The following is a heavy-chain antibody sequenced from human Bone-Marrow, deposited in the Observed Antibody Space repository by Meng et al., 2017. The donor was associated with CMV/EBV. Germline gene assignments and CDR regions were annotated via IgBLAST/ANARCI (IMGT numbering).Heavy chain of an antibody. J-gene: IGHJ4*02. Sequence: SETLSLTCTVSGGSISSYYWSWIRQPPGKGLEWIGYIYYSGSTNYNPSLKSRVTISVDTSKNQFSLKLSSVTAADTAVYYCAREGASYGGIDYWGQGTLVTSPQ. CDR2: IYYSGST. CDR3: AREGASYGGIDY. CDR1: GGSISSYY. V-gene: IGHV4-59*01. D-gene: IGHD3-16*01.